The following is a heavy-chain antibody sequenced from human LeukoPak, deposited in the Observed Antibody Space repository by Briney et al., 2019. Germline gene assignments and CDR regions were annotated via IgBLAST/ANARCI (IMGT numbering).Heavy chain of an antibody. D-gene: IGHD6-13*01. V-gene: IGHV4-34*01. Sequence: SETLSLTCAVYGGSFSGYYWSWIRQPPGKGLEWIGEINHSGSTNYNPSLKSRVTISVDTSKNQFSLKLSSVTAADTAVYYCARGPTLQYSSSWYGGGFDYWGQGTLVTVSS. CDR1: GGSFSGYY. CDR2: INHSGST. J-gene: IGHJ4*02. CDR3: ARGPTLQYSSSWYGGGFDY.